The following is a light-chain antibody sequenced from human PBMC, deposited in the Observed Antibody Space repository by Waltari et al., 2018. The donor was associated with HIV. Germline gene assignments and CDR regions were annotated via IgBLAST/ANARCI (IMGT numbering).Light chain of an antibody. Sequence: EIVLTQSPATLSLSPGERATLSCRASQSVSSYFAWYQQKPGQAPRLLIYGASKRATGIPARFSGSGSGTDFTLTINSLEPEDFAVYYCQQRSNWPPAFGGGTKVEIK. CDR2: GAS. V-gene: IGKV3-11*01. CDR3: QQRSNWPPA. CDR1: QSVSSY. J-gene: IGKJ4*01.